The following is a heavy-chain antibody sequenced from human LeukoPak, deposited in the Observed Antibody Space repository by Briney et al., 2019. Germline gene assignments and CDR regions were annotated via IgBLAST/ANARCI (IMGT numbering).Heavy chain of an antibody. CDR2: IYTSGST. V-gene: IGHV4-4*07. CDR1: GGSISSYY. Sequence: SETLSLTCTVSGGSISSYYWSWIRQPAGKGLEWIGRIYTSGSTNYNPSLKSRVTMSVDTSKNQFSLKLSSVTAADTAVYYCARGHISRLRGWFDPWGQGTLVTVSS. D-gene: IGHD2-21*01. CDR3: ARGHISRLRGWFDP. J-gene: IGHJ5*02.